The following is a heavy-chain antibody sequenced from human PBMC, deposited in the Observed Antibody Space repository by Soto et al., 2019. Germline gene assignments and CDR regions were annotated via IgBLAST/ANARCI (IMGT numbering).Heavy chain of an antibody. CDR2: ISSSGNSM. CDR3: ARRAASGRHFDH. CDR1: GFTFNSYE. Sequence: EVQLVESGGTLVHPGGSLRLSCAASGFTFNSYEMNWVRQAPGKGLEWISYISSSGNSMYYADSVKGRFTVSRDNAENSLYLQMNSLRAEDTAVYYCARRAASGRHFDHWGQGTLVSVSS. V-gene: IGHV3-48*03. D-gene: IGHD6-13*01. J-gene: IGHJ4*02.